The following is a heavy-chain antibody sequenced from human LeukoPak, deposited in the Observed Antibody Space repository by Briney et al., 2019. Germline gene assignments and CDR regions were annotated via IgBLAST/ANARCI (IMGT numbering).Heavy chain of an antibody. CDR2: IRGSGGST. Sequence: SGGSLRLSCAASGFTFSSYAMSWVRQAPGKGLEWVSAIRGSGGSTYYADSVKGRFTISRDNSENWLYLQMNSLRAEDTAVYYCAKDRPHAFDIWGQGTMVTVSS. CDR3: AKDRPHAFDI. J-gene: IGHJ3*02. V-gene: IGHV3-23*01. CDR1: GFTFSSYA.